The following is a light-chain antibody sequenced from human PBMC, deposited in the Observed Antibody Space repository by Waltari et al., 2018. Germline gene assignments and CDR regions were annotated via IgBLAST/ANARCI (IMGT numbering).Light chain of an antibody. J-gene: IGKJ5*01. CDR2: WAS. Sequence: DIVMTQSPDSLAMSLGERATINCKSRQTLLYSSNNKNYLAWYQQKPGQPPKLLIYWASARESGVPDRFSGSGSGTDFTLTISSLQAEDVAVYYCQQYYSTPPTFGQGTRLEIK. V-gene: IGKV4-1*01. CDR3: QQYYSTPPT. CDR1: QTLLYSSNNKNY.